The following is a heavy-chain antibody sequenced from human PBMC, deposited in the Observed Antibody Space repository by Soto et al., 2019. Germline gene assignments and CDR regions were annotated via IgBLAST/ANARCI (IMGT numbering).Heavy chain of an antibody. Sequence: ASVKVSCKASGYTFTSYYMHWVRQAPGQGLEWMGIINPSGGSTSYAQKFQGRVTMTRDTSTSTVYMELSSLRSEDTAVYYCAKSSRRGIAAAGTVYSSYSTDVWGKGPTVTVSS. D-gene: IGHD6-13*01. CDR2: INPSGGST. V-gene: IGHV1-46*03. CDR3: AKSSRRGIAAAGTVYSSYSTDV. J-gene: IGHJ6*03. CDR1: GYTFTSYY.